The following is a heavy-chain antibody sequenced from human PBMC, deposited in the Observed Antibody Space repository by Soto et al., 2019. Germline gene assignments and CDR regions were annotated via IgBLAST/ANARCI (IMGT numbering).Heavy chain of an antibody. Sequence: EVQLVESGGGLVQPGGSLRLSCAASGFTVSSNYMSWVRQAPGKGLEWGSVIYSGGSTYYADSVKGLFTISRHNSKNTLYLQMNSLRAEDTGVYYCARAGYSNAFDIWGQGTMVTVSS. CDR3: ARAGYSNAFDI. V-gene: IGHV3-53*04. J-gene: IGHJ3*02. CDR1: GFTVSSNY. D-gene: IGHD6-13*01. CDR2: IYSGGST.